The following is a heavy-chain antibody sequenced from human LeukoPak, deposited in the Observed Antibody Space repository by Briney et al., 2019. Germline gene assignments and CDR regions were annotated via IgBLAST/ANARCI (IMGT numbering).Heavy chain of an antibody. V-gene: IGHV3-13*01. CDR3: VREARGYHYTYFDY. J-gene: IGHJ4*02. CDR2: VSAGHDA. CDR1: GFTLGGHD. Sequence: GGSLRLSCTASGFTLGGHDMHWVRQTTGDGLEWVAAVSAGHDAFYAGSVKGRFTVSREDAKNSLYLLMNSLRAGDTAVYCCVREARGYHYTYFDYWGQGSLVTVSS. D-gene: IGHD5-18*01.